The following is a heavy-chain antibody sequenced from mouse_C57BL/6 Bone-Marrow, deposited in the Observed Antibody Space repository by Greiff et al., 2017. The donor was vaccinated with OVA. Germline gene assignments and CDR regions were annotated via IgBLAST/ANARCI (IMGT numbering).Heavy chain of an antibody. D-gene: IGHD2-1*01. V-gene: IGHV1-22*01. CDR2: INPNNGGT. CDR1: GYTFTDYN. CDR3: ARSGRYGSLWFAY. J-gene: IGHJ3*01. Sequence: VQLKESGPELVKPGASVKMSCKASGYTFTDYNMHWVKQSHGKSLEWIGYINPNNGGTSYNQKFKGKATLTVNKSSSTAYMELRSLTSEDSAVYYCARSGRYGSLWFAYWGQGTLVTVSA.